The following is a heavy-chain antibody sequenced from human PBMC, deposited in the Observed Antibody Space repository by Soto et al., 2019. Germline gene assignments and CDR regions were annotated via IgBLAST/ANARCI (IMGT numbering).Heavy chain of an antibody. V-gene: IGHV3-30*18. CDR2: ISYDGSNK. Sequence: QVQLVESGGGVVQPGRSLRLSCAASGFTFSSYGMHGVRQAPGKGLEWVAVISYDGSNKYYSDSVKGRFTISRDNSKNTLYLQMNSLRAEDTAVYYCAKDPALYWGQGTLVTVSS. CDR1: GFTFSSYG. CDR3: AKDPALY. J-gene: IGHJ4*02.